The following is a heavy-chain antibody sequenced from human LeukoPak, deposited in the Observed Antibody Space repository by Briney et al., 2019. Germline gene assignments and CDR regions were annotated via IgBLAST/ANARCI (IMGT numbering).Heavy chain of an antibody. CDR1: GESFSGYH. J-gene: IGHJ3*02. D-gene: IGHD3-10*01. Sequence: SETLSLSCAVYGESFSGYHWSWIRQPPGKGLEWIGEINRRGSTNYNPSLKSRVSISVDTSKNQFSLKLSSVTAADTAMYYCARSDYHNSGSHTVFDAFDIWGQGTRVTVSS. V-gene: IGHV4-34*01. CDR3: ARSDYHNSGSHTVFDAFDI. CDR2: INRRGST.